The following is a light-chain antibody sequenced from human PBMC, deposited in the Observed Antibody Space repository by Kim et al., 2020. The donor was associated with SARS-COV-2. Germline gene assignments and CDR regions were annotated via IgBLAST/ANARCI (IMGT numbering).Light chain of an antibody. CDR1: QSVSSNY. J-gene: IGKJ1*01. CDR2: GAS. V-gene: IGKV3-20*01. CDR3: QQYSSSPAT. Sequence: PPGERAPLPCRASQSVSSNYLAWYQQKPGQAPRLLIYGASSRATGIPDRFSGSGSGTDFTLTITRLEPEDFAVYYCQQYSSSPATFGQGTKVDIK.